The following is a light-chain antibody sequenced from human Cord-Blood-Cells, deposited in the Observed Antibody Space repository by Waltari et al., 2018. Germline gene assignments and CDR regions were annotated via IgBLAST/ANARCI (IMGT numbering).Light chain of an antibody. Sequence: QSALTQPASVSGSPGQSITISCTGTSSDVGGYNYVSWYQQHPGKAPQLMIYDVSKRPSGVSIRYSGSKSGNTASLTISGLQAEDEADYYCSSYTSSSTWVFGGGTKLTVL. CDR1: SSDVGGYNY. V-gene: IGLV2-14*01. J-gene: IGLJ3*02. CDR2: DVS. CDR3: SSYTSSSTWV.